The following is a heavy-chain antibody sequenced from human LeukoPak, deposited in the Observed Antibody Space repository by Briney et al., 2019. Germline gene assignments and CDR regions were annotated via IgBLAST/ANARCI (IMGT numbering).Heavy chain of an antibody. CDR2: ITGGSTTI. CDR3: ARDYSTVTTFFDY. D-gene: IGHD4-17*01. Sequence: PGGSLRLSCAASGFTFRSCNMNWVRQAPGKGLEWVSYITGGSTTIYYADSVKGRFTISRDNAKNSLYLQMNSLRAEDTAVYYCARDYSTVTTFFDYWGQGTLVTVSS. V-gene: IGHV3-48*01. J-gene: IGHJ4*02. CDR1: GFTFRSCN.